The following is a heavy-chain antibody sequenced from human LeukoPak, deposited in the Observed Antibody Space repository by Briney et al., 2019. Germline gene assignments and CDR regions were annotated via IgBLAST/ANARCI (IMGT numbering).Heavy chain of an antibody. D-gene: IGHD6-6*01. J-gene: IGHJ4*02. CDR3: ARHRAYSSSSPFDY. CDR1: GGSISSLY. CDR2: IYYTGST. Sequence: SETLSLTCSVSGGSISSLYWSWIRQPPGKGLEWIGYIYYTGSTNYNPSLKSRVTMFVDMSKNQFSLRLSSVTAADTAVYYCARHRAYSSSSPFDYWGQGTLVTDSS. V-gene: IGHV4-59*08.